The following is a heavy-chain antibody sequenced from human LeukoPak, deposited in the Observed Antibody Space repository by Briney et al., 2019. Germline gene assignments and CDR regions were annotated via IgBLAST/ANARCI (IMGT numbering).Heavy chain of an antibody. CDR2: IWYDGSNK. V-gene: IGHV3-33*01. D-gene: IGHD4-17*01. CDR1: GFIFSSYG. Sequence: ARSLRLSCAASGFIFSSYGMHWVRQAPGKGLELVAVIWYDGSNKYYADSVKGRFTITRDNSKNTQYLQMNSLRAEDTAVYYCARDRGTTVTNFDYWGQGTLVTVSS. J-gene: IGHJ4*02. CDR3: ARDRGTTVTNFDY.